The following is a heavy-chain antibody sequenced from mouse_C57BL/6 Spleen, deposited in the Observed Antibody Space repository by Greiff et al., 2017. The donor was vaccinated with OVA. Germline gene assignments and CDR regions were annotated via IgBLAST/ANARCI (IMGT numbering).Heavy chain of an antibody. CDR1: GYAFTNYL. D-gene: IGHD1-1*01. CDR2: INPGSGGT. CDR3: ARSVITTVVPFDY. V-gene: IGHV1-54*01. J-gene: IGHJ2*01. Sequence: QVQLQQSGAELVRPGTSVKVSCKASGYAFTNYLIEWVKQRPGQGLEWIGVINPGSGGTNYNEKFKGKATLTADKSSSTAYMQLSSLTSEDSAVYFCARSVITTVVPFDYWGQGTTLTVSS.